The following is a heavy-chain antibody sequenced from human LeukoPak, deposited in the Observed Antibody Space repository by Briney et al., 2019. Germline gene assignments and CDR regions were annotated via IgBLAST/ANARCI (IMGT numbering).Heavy chain of an antibody. Sequence: GGSLRLSCAASGFTFSSYSMNWVRQAPGKGLEWVSSISSSSSYIYYADSVKGRFTISRDNAKNSLYLQMNSLRAKDTAVYYCARGHTAVTRHFDFWGQGTLVTVSS. CDR2: ISSSSSYI. CDR1: GFTFSSYS. CDR3: ARGHTAVTRHFDF. V-gene: IGHV3-21*01. J-gene: IGHJ4*02. D-gene: IGHD4-17*01.